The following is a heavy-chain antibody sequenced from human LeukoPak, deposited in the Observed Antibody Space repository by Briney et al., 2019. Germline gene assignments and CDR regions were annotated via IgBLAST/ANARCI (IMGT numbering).Heavy chain of an antibody. CDR1: GYTFTSYG. D-gene: IGHD3-10*01. CDR3: ARDRNYYASGSYDNYYGMDV. CDR2: ISAYNGNT. Sequence: GASVKVSCKASGYTFTSYGISWVRQAPGQELEWMGWISAYNGNTNYAQKLQGRVTMTTDTSTSTAYMELRSLRSDDTAVYYCARDRNYYASGSYDNYYGMDVWGQGTTVTVSS. J-gene: IGHJ6*02. V-gene: IGHV1-18*01.